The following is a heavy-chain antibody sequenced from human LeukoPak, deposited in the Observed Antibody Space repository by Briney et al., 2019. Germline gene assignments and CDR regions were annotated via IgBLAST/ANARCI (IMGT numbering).Heavy chain of an antibody. J-gene: IGHJ4*02. CDR1: GFTFDVYG. Sequence: PGGSLRLSCAASGFTFDVYGMSWVRQAPGKGLEWVSGINWNGGSTGYADSVKGRFTISRDNAKNSLYLQMNSLRAEDTALYHCARGRELLLFDYWGQGTLVTVSS. CDR2: INWNGGST. D-gene: IGHD1-26*01. CDR3: ARGRELLLFDY. V-gene: IGHV3-20*01.